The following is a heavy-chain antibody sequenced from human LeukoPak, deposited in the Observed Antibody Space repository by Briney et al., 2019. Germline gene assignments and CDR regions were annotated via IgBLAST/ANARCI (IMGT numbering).Heavy chain of an antibody. CDR3: AREKGIMIRKMAFEM. CDR2: ISSSSSYI. V-gene: IGHV3-21*01. D-gene: IGHD3-16*01. J-gene: IGHJ3*02. CDR1: GFTFSSYS. Sequence: PWGSLRLSCAASGFTFSSYSMNWVRQAPGKGLEWVSSISSSSSYIYYADSVKGRFTISRDNAQNSLYLQINSLRAEDTAVYYCAREKGIMIRKMAFEMWGQGTMVTVSS.